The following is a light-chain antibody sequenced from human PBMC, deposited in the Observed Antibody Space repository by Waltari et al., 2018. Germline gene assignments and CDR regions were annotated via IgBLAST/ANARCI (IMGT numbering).Light chain of an antibody. J-gene: IGKJ3*01. CDR3: QQYFSTPVT. Sequence: DIVMTQPPDSLAVSLGERATINCRSSQSVLSSSNNKNYLAWYLQKPGQPPKLLIYWACTRDSGVPDRFSGSGSGTDFTLTISSLQAEDVAVYFCQQYFSTPVTFGPGTKVDIK. CDR2: WAC. CDR1: QSVLSSSNNKNY. V-gene: IGKV4-1*01.